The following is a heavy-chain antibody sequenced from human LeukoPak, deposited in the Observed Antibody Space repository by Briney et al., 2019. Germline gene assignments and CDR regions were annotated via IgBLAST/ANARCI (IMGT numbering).Heavy chain of an antibody. J-gene: IGHJ4*02. Sequence: SETLSLTCGVSGNSISSTNWWTWVRQPPGKGLEWIGEIYHSGSTNYNPSLKSRVTISVDKSKNQFSLELSSVTAADTAVYYCARGGTGHLDYWGQGTLVTVSS. CDR3: ARGGTGHLDY. CDR2: IYHSGST. D-gene: IGHD7-27*01. CDR1: GNSISSTNW. V-gene: IGHV4-4*02.